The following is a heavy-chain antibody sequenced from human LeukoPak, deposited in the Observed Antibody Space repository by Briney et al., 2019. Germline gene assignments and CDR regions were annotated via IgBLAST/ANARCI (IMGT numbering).Heavy chain of an antibody. Sequence: GGSLRLSCAASGLTFSYHWMSWVRQAPGEGLEWVANIKGDGSEKYYVDSVKGRFTISRDNAKNSLYLQMNSLRAEDTAVYYCARSKLVYYFDYWGQGTLVTVSS. CDR3: ARSKLVYYFDY. CDR1: GLTFSYHW. J-gene: IGHJ4*02. V-gene: IGHV3-7*01. D-gene: IGHD4-23*01. CDR2: IKGDGSEK.